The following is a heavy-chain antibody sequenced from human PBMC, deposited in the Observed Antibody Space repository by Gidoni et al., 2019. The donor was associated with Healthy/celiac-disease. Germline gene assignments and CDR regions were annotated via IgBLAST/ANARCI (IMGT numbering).Heavy chain of an antibody. CDR2: IYYSGST. CDR3: ARDPAYGIAARGFNP. D-gene: IGHD6-6*01. V-gene: IGHV4-61*01. J-gene: IGHJ5*02. CDR1: GGSVSRGSYS. Sequence: QVQLQESGPGLVKPSETLSRTGTVSGGSVSRGSYSWSWIRQPPGKGLEWIGYIYYSGSTNYNPSLKSRVTISVDTSKNQFSLKLSSVTAADTAVYYCARDPAYGIAARGFNPWGQGTLVTVSS.